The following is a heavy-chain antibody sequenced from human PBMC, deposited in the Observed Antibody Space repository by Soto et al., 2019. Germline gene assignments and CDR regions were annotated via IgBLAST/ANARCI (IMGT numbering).Heavy chain of an antibody. CDR3: AKDRYYDRRPPDP. V-gene: IGHV3-30*18. D-gene: IGHD3-22*01. Sequence: QVQLVESGGGVVQPGRSLRLSCAASGFTFSTYGMHWVRQAPGKGLEWVAVISYDGSSKYYADSVKGRFTISRDNSKNTLFLQMNSLRAEDTAVYYCAKDRYYDRRPPDPWGQGTLVTVSS. CDR1: GFTFSTYG. J-gene: IGHJ5*02. CDR2: ISYDGSSK.